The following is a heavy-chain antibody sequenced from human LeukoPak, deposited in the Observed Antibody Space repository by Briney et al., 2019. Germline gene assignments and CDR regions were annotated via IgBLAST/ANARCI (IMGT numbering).Heavy chain of an antibody. CDR3: ATTVPRTSSTSCCDAFDI. CDR1: GYTLTELS. Sequence: ASVNVSCKVSGYTLTELSMHWVRQAPGKGLEWMGGFDPEDGETIYAQKFQGRVTMTEDTSTDTAYMELSSLRSEDTAVYYCATTVPRTSSTSCCDAFDIWGQGTMVTVSS. J-gene: IGHJ3*02. CDR2: FDPEDGET. D-gene: IGHD2-2*01. V-gene: IGHV1-24*01.